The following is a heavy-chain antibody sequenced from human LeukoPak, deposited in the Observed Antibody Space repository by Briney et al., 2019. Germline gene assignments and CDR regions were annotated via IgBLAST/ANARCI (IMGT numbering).Heavy chain of an antibody. CDR2: IYSGGST. CDR1: GFTVSSNY. Sequence: QTGGSLRLSCAASGFTVSSNYMSWVRQAPGKGLEWVSVIYSGGSTYYADSVKGRFTISRDNSKNTLYLQMNSLRAEDTAVYYCARDAAYCGGDCYSYSDYWGQGTLVTVSS. V-gene: IGHV3-53*01. D-gene: IGHD2-21*02. CDR3: ARDAAYCGGDCYSYSDY. J-gene: IGHJ4*02.